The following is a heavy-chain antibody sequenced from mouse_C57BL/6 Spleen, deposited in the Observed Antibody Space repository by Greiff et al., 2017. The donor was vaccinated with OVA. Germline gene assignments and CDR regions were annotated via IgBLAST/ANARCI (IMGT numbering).Heavy chain of an antibody. CDR1: GYTFTDYW. V-gene: IGHV1-64*01. Sequence: QVQLQQSGAELVKPGASVKMSCKASGYTFTDYWMHWVKQSPGKGLEWIGIINPNSGSTNYNEKFKSKATLTVDKSSSTAYMQLSSLTSEDSAGYCSERDFDYWGQGTTLTVSS. J-gene: IGHJ2*01. CDR2: INPNSGST. CDR3: ERDFDY.